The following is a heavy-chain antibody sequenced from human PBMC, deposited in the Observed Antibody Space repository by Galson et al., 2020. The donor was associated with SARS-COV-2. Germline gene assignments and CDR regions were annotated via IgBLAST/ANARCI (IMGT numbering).Heavy chain of an antibody. V-gene: IGHV3-11*06. CDR3: ARVRLRDSSGYYQYYFDY. Sequence: GESLKISCAASGFTFSDYYMSWIRQAPGKGLEWVSYISSSSSYTNYADSVKGRFTISRDNAKNSLYLQMNSLRAEDTAVYYCARVRLRDSSGYYQYYFDYWGQGTLVTVSS. CDR2: ISSSSSYT. CDR1: GFTFSDYY. D-gene: IGHD3-22*01. J-gene: IGHJ4*02.